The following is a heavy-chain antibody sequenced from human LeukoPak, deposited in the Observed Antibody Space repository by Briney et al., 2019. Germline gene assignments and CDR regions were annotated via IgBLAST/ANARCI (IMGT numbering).Heavy chain of an antibody. Sequence: SETLSLTCTVSGGSISSYYWSWIRQPPGKGLEWIGYIYYSGSTNYNPSLKSRVTISVDTSKDQFSLKLSSVTAADTAVYYCARESDGYIGFDYWGQGTLVTVSS. CDR2: IYYSGST. J-gene: IGHJ4*02. V-gene: IGHV4-59*01. CDR1: GGSISSYY. CDR3: ARESDGYIGFDY. D-gene: IGHD5-24*01.